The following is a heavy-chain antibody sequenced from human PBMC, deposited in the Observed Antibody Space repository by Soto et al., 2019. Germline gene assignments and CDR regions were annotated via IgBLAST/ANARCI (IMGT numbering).Heavy chain of an antibody. J-gene: IGHJ6*02. D-gene: IGHD3-9*01. Sequence: PSETLSLTCTVSGGSISRSSYQWGWMRQPPGKGLEWIGSIYASGSTFYNPSLKSRVTISVDTSKNQFSVKLSSVIAADTAVYYCARVVLTGSYNYYFSGMGVWGQGTSVTVSS. CDR2: IYASGST. CDR3: ARVVLTGSYNYYFSGMGV. V-gene: IGHV4-39*01. CDR1: GGSISRSSYQ.